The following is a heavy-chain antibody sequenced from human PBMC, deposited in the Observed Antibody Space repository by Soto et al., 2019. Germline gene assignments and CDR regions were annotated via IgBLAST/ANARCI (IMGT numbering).Heavy chain of an antibody. D-gene: IGHD4-17*01. Sequence: QVQLVESGGGVVQPGRSLRLSCAASGFTFSSYGMHWVRQAPGKGLEWVAVIWYDGSNKYYADSVKGRFNISRDNSQNTMYRQMNSLRAEDTAVYYCERGRGGYGDYDAFDIWGQGTMVTVSS. V-gene: IGHV3-33*01. CDR3: ERGRGGYGDYDAFDI. J-gene: IGHJ3*02. CDR2: IWYDGSNK. CDR1: GFTFSSYG.